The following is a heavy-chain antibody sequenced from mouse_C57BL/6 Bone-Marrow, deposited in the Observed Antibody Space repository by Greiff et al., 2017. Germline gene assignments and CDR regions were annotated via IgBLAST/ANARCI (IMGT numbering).Heavy chain of an antibody. CDR2: IYPGSGNT. CDR1: GYTFTDYY. Sequence: VKLQQSGAELVRPGASVKLSCKAYGYTFTDYYINWVKQRPGQGLEWIARIYPGSGNTYYNEKFKGKATLTAEKSSSTAYMQLSSLTSEDSAVYFCARLDYWGQGTTLTVSS. CDR3: ARLDY. J-gene: IGHJ2*01. V-gene: IGHV1-76*01.